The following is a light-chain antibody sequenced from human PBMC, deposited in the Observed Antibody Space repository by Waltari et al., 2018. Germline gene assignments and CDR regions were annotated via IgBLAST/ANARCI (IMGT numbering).Light chain of an antibody. CDR2: EVS. CDR3: SSYTSSSTVV. CDR1: SRDVGGSNS. J-gene: IGLJ2*01. Sequence: QSALTQPASVSGSPGQSITIPCTGTSRDVGGSNSVSWYQQHPGKAPKLMIYEVSNRPAGVSNRFSGSKSGNTASLTISGLQAEDEADYYCSSYTSSSTVVFGGGTKLTVL. V-gene: IGLV2-14*01.